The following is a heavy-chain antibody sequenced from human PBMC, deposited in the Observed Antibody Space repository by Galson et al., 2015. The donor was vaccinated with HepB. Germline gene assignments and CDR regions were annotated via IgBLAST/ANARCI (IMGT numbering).Heavy chain of an antibody. CDR3: VNLCGGDCYYSPEQ. Sequence: SLRLSCAASDFTFNRYWMHWVRQAPGKGLVWVSGIGSDGSNITYADSVEGRLTISRDNAKNTLYLQMNSLRAEDTAVYYCVNLCGGDCYYSPEQWGQGILVTVSS. D-gene: IGHD2-21*02. CDR1: DFTFNRYW. V-gene: IGHV3-74*01. J-gene: IGHJ4*02. CDR2: IGSDGSNI.